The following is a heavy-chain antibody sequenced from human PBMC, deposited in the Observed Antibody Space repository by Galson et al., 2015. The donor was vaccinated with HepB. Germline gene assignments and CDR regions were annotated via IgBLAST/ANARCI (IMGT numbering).Heavy chain of an antibody. V-gene: IGHV3-30-3*01. Sequence: SLRLSCAASGFTFSSYAMHWVRQAPGKGLEWVAVISYDGSNKYYADSVKGRFTISRDNSKNTLYLQMNSLRAEDTAVYYCARGTLGDCSSTSCYGVGGDYWGQGTLVTVSS. J-gene: IGHJ4*02. D-gene: IGHD2-2*01. CDR2: ISYDGSNK. CDR1: GFTFSSYA. CDR3: ARGTLGDCSSTSCYGVGGDY.